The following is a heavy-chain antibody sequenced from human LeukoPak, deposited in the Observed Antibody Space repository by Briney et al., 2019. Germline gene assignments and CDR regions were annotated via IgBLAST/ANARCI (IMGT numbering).Heavy chain of an antibody. D-gene: IGHD6-19*01. V-gene: IGHV3-11*01. CDR1: GFTFSDYY. Sequence: GGSLRLSCAASGFTFSDYYMSWIRQVPGKGLEWVSYISSSGSTIYYADSVKGRFTISRDNAKNSLYMQMNSLRAEDTAVYYCARARLPGIAVLWGQGTLVTVSS. CDR2: ISSSGSTI. CDR3: ARARLPGIAVL. J-gene: IGHJ4*02.